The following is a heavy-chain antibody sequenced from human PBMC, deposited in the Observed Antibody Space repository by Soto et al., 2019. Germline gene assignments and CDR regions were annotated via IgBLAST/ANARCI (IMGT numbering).Heavy chain of an antibody. CDR1: GASISSGGYS. Sequence: PSETLSLTCDVSGASISSGGYSWSRIRRPPGAALEWIGYVYPGGTTYYTPSLKSRLSMSVDRSANQVSLMLRSVTAADTAIYYCARTYSRIPAYCDLWGQGTLVTVSS. J-gene: IGHJ4*02. D-gene: IGHD5-18*01. CDR2: VYPGGTT. V-gene: IGHV4-30-2*01. CDR3: ARTYSRIPAYCDL.